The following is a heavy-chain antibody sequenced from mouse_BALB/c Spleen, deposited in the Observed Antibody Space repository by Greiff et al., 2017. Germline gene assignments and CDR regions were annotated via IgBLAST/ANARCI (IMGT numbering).Heavy chain of an antibody. Sequence: VHLVESGPSLVQPSQSLSITCTVSGFSLTSYGVHWVRQSPGKGLEWLGVIWRGGSTDYNAAFMSRLSITKDNSKSQVFFKMNSLQADDTAIYYCAKKGLYYDYDDYAMDYWGQGTSVTVSS. CDR2: IWRGGST. CDR1: GFSLTSYG. J-gene: IGHJ4*01. CDR3: AKKGLYYDYDDYAMDY. V-gene: IGHV2-5-1*01. D-gene: IGHD2-4*01.